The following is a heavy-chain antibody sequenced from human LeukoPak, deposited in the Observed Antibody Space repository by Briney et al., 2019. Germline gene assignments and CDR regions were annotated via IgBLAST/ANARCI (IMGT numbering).Heavy chain of an antibody. CDR3: ATSSGENPFDY. V-gene: IGHV3-30-3*01. D-gene: IGHD3-10*01. Sequence: GGSLRLSCAASGFTFSSYAMHWVRQAPGKGVEWVAVISYDGSNKYYADSVKGRFTISRDNSKNTLYLQMNSLRAEDTAVYYCATSSGENPFDYWGQGTLVTVSS. CDR1: GFTFSSYA. J-gene: IGHJ4*02. CDR2: ISYDGSNK.